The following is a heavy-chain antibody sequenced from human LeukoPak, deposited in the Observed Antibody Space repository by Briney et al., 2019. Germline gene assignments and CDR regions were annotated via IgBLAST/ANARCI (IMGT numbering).Heavy chain of an antibody. V-gene: IGHV4-59*08. D-gene: IGHD3-10*01. Sequence: PSETLSLTCTVSGGSISTYYWSWIRQPPGKGLEWIGYIYYSGSTKYSPSLESRVTISVDTSKNQFSLKLSSVTAADTAVYYCVSYGSGSYRGTFDYWGQGTLVTVSS. J-gene: IGHJ4*02. CDR3: VSYGSGSYRGTFDY. CDR2: IYYSGST. CDR1: GGSISTYY.